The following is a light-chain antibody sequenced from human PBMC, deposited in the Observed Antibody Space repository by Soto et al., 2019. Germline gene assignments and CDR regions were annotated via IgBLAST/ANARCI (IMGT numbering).Light chain of an antibody. V-gene: IGLV2-8*01. Sequence: QSALTQPPSASGSPGQSVTISCTGTSSDVVGYNYVSWYQQHPGKAPKLMIYEVSKRPSGVPDRFSGSKSGNTASLIVSGLQAADEADYYCSSYAGSNNLFGGGTKLTVL. CDR2: EVS. CDR1: SSDVVGYNY. J-gene: IGLJ2*01. CDR3: SSYAGSNNL.